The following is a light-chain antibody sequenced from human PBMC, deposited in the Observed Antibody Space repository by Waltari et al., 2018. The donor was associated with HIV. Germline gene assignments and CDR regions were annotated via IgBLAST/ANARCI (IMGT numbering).Light chain of an antibody. V-gene: IGLV1-40*01. CDR1: TSNHRGHP. Sequence: QSVLTQPPSVSGAPGQRVTIPCTGSTSNHRGHPVPSFRQLPGAAPKLLIYDDDVRPSGVSDRFSGSKSDTSASLAIAGLQAEDEADYYCQSYDDTVSLEVFGGGTRLTVL. CDR3: QSYDDTVSLEV. J-gene: IGLJ2*01. CDR2: DDD.